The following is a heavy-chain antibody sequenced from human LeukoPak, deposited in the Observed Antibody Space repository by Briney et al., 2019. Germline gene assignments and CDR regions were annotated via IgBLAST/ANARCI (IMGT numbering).Heavy chain of an antibody. V-gene: IGHV3-23*01. Sequence: GGSLRLSCAASGFTFSSYAMSWVRQAPGKGLEWVSAISGSGGSTYYADSVKGRFTISRDNSKNTLYLQMNSLRAEDTAVYYCAKHLRPSMTVVPPDAFDIWGQGTMVTVSS. CDR2: ISGSGGST. J-gene: IGHJ3*02. CDR3: AKHLRPSMTVVPPDAFDI. CDR1: GFTFSSYA. D-gene: IGHD3-22*01.